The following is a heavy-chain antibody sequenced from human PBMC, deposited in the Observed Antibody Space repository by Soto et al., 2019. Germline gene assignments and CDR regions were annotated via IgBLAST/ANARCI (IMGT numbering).Heavy chain of an antibody. CDR1: GFTFSSYS. D-gene: IGHD1-26*01. CDR2: ISSSSSYI. J-gene: IGHJ6*02. Sequence: EVQLVESGGGLVKPGGSLRLSCAASGFTFSSYSMNWVRQAPGKGLEWVSSISSSSSYIYYADSVEGRFTISRDNAKNSLYLQMNTLRAEDTAVYYCARDGRVPPLYYGMDVWGQGTTVTVSS. V-gene: IGHV3-21*01. CDR3: ARDGRVPPLYYGMDV.